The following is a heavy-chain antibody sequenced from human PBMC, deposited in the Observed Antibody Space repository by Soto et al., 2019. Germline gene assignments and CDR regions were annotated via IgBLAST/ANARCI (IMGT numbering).Heavy chain of an antibody. CDR3: AKELKPYNSGWYFALS. D-gene: IGHD6-19*01. CDR1: GGSISSHY. J-gene: IGHJ4*02. CDR2: IYLSGNT. V-gene: IGHV4-4*07. Sequence: QVQLQESGPGLVKPSETLSLTCTVSGGSISSHYWSWIRQPAGKGLEWIGRIYLSGNTKINPSLKNRVPLSVDASKNQFSLTLKSVTAADTAVYYCAKELKPYNSGWYFALSGGQGTLVTVSS.